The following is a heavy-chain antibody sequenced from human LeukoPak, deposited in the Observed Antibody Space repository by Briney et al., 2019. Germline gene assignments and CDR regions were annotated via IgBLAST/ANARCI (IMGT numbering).Heavy chain of an antibody. Sequence: ASVKVSCKASGYTFTSYGISWVRQAPGQGLEWMGWISAYNGNTNYAQKLQGRVTMTRDTSTSTAYMELRSLRSDDTAVYYCARDKVHCSGGSCYAKYYFDYWGQGTLVTVSS. J-gene: IGHJ4*02. CDR1: GYTFTSYG. D-gene: IGHD2-15*01. CDR2: ISAYNGNT. V-gene: IGHV1-18*04. CDR3: ARDKVHCSGGSCYAKYYFDY.